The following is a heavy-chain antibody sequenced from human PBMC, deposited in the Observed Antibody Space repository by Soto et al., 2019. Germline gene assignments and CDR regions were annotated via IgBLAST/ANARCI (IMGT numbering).Heavy chain of an antibody. CDR1: GFTFSGYG. V-gene: IGHV3-30*18. CDR3: AKAAATYYYGMDV. J-gene: IGHJ6*02. CDR2: ISYDGSNK. Sequence: GGSLRLSCAASGFTFSGYGMHWVRQAPGKGLEWVAVISYDGSNKYYADSVKGRFTISRDNSKNTLYLQMNSLRAEDTAVYYCAKAAATYYYGMDVWGQGTTVTVSS. D-gene: IGHD2-15*01.